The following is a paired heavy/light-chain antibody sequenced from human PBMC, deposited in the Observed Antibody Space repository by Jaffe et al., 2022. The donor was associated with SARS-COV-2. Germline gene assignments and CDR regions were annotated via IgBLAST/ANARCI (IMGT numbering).Heavy chain of an antibody. J-gene: IGHJ4*02. CDR1: GFTFSSYA. CDR2: ISGSGGST. Sequence: EVQLLESGGGLVQPGGSLRLSCAASGFTFSSYAMSWVRQAPGKGLEWVSAISGSGGSTYYADSVKGRFTISRDNSKNTLYLQMNSLRAEDTAVYYCAKASSIFGVVKGLPFHFDYWGQGTLVTVSS. D-gene: IGHD3-3*02. V-gene: IGHV3-23*01. CDR3: AKASSIFGVVKGLPFHFDY.
Light chain of an antibody. CDR3: QSYDSSLSAWV. CDR2: GNS. CDR1: SSNIGAGYD. J-gene: IGLJ3*02. Sequence: QSVLTQPPSVSGAPGQRVTISCTGSSSNIGAGYDVHWYQQLPGTAPKLLIYGNSNRPSGVPDRFSGSKSGTSASLAISGLQAEDEADYYCQSYDSSLSAWVFGGGTKLTVL. V-gene: IGLV1-40*01.